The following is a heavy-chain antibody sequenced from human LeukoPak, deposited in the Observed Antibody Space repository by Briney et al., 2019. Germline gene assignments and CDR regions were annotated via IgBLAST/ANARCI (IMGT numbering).Heavy chain of an antibody. J-gene: IGHJ4*02. D-gene: IGHD4-17*01. Sequence: SETLSLTCAVSGYSISSGYYWGWIRQPPGRGLEWIGSIYHSGSTYYNPSLKSRFTISVDTSKNQFSLKLSSVTAADTAVYYCANLWGLRCYYWGQGTLVTVSS. CDR2: IYHSGST. CDR3: ANLWGLRCYY. CDR1: GYSISSGYY. V-gene: IGHV4-38-2*01.